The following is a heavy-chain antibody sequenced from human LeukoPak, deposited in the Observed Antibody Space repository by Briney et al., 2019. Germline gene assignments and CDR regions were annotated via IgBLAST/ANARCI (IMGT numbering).Heavy chain of an antibody. D-gene: IGHD4-11*01. CDR3: ARADYDYSPLADYYMDV. CDR2: IYYSGST. CDR1: GYSISSGYY. Sequence: PSETLSLTCAVSGYSISSGYYWGWIRQPPGKGLEWIGYIYYSGSTYYNPSLKSRVTISVDTSKNQFSLKLSSVTAADTAVYYCARADYDYSPLADYYMDVWGKGTTVTVSS. J-gene: IGHJ6*03. V-gene: IGHV4-38-2*01.